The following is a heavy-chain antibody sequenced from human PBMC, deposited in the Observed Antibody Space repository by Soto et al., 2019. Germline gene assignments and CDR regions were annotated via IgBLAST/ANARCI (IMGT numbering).Heavy chain of an antibody. CDR1: GFTFSNYW. V-gene: IGHV3-7*01. Sequence: EVQLVESGGGLVQPGGSLRLSCAASGFTFSNYWMSWVRQAPGKGLEWVANIKPDGIEKYYVDSLKGRFTITRDNAKTSLYLQVNSLRAKDTAVYYCASGSGWYFYWGQGTLVTVSS. CDR2: IKPDGIEK. CDR3: ASGSGWYFY. D-gene: IGHD6-19*01. J-gene: IGHJ4*02.